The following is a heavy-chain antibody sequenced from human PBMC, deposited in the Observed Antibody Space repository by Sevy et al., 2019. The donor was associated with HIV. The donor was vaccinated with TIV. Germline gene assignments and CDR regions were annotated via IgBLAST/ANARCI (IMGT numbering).Heavy chain of an antibody. CDR2: IYTSGST. V-gene: IGHV4-4*07. D-gene: IGHD6-25*01. J-gene: IGHJ6*03. Sequence: SETLSLTCTVSGESISSYSWSWIRQPAGKGPEWIGHIYTSGSTNYNPSLKSRVIMSIDMSNNQFSLRLNSVTAADTAVYYCGRVRSADHYVDVWGRETTVTVSS. CDR3: GRVRSADHYVDV. CDR1: GESISSYS.